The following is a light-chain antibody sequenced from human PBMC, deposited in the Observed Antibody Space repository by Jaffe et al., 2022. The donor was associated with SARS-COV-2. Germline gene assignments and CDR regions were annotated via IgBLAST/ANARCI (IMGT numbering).Light chain of an antibody. J-gene: IGLJ1*01. CDR3: SAYAGRNTWV. CDR1: SSDVGGYNY. V-gene: IGLV2-8*01. CDR2: EVN. Sequence: QSALTQPPSASGSPGQSVTISCTGTSSDVGGYNYVSWYQQHPGKAPKLMIYEVNKRPSGVPDRFSGSKSGNTASLTVSGLQAEDEADYYCSAYAGRNTWVFGTGTRVTVL.